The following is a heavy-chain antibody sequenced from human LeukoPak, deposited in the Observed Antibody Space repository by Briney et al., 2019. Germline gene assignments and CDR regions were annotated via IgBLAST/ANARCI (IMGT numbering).Heavy chain of an antibody. V-gene: IGHV3-23*01. Sequence: GGSLRLSCAASGFTSRSYWMNWVRQAPGKGLEWVSAISGSGGTTYYPDSVKGRFIISRDNSKNTVYLQINSLRAEDTAVYYCAKRAPYYFDNWGQGTLVTVSS. CDR1: GFTSRSYW. CDR3: AKRAPYYFDN. CDR2: ISGSGGTT. J-gene: IGHJ4*02.